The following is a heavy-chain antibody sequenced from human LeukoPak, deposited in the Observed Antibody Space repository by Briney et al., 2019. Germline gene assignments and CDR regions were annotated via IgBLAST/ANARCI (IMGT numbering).Heavy chain of an antibody. D-gene: IGHD3-10*01. CDR3: ARAEVRGVNLYYMDV. J-gene: IGHJ6*03. Sequence: ASVKVSCKASGYTFTSYGISWVRQAPGQGLEWMGWISAYNGNTNYAQKLQGRVTMTRNTSISTAYMELSSLRSEDTAVYYCARAEVRGVNLYYMDVWGKGTTVTISS. CDR1: GYTFTSYG. CDR2: ISAYNGNT. V-gene: IGHV1-18*01.